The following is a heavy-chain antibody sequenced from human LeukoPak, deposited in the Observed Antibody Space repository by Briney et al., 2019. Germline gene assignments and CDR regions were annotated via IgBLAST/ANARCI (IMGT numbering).Heavy chain of an antibody. CDR2: IYYSGST. CDR1: GGSISSSSYY. V-gene: IGHV4-39*02. Sequence: SETLSLTCTVSGGSISSSSYYWGWIRQPPGKGLEWIGSIYYSGSTYYNPSLKSRVTISVDTSKNQFSLKLSSVTAADTAVYYCARDAGVISYMDVWGKGTTVTVSS. CDR3: ARDAGVISYMDV. D-gene: IGHD3-16*02. J-gene: IGHJ6*03.